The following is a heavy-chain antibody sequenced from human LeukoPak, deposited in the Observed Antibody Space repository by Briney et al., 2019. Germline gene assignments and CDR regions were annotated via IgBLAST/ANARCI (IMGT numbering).Heavy chain of an antibody. V-gene: IGHV4-30-4*07. Sequence: SETLSLTCAVSGGSISSGGYSWSWIRQPPGKGLEWIGYIYYSGSTYYNPSLKSRVTISVDTSKNQFSLKLSSVTAADTAVYYCARVSWGPYNWFDPWGQGSMVTVSS. D-gene: IGHD3-16*01. CDR1: GGSISSGGYS. CDR2: IYYSGST. J-gene: IGHJ5*02. CDR3: ARVSWGPYNWFDP.